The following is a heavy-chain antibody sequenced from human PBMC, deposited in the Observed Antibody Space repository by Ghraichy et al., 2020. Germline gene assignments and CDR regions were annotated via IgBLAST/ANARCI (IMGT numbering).Heavy chain of an antibody. J-gene: IGHJ4*02. D-gene: IGHD3-10*01. CDR3: ARGGNSYYYGSAALDY. CDR1: GFTFSSYA. Sequence: GGSLRLSCAASGFTFSSYAMHWVRQAPGKGLEWVAVISYDGSNKYYADSVKGRFTISRDNSKNTLYLQMNSLRAEDTAVYYCARGGNSYYYGSAALDYWGQGTLVTVSS. V-gene: IGHV3-30-3*01. CDR2: ISYDGSNK.